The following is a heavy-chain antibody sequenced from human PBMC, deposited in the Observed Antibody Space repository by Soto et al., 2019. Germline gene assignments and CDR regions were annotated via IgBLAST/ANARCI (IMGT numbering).Heavy chain of an antibody. J-gene: IGHJ6*02. CDR1: GFTFSSYG. D-gene: IGHD5-18*01. Sequence: QVQLVESGGGVVQPGRSLRLSCAASGFTFSSYGMHWVRQAPGKGLEWVAVIWYDGSNKYYADSVKGRFTISRDNSKNTLYLQMNSLRAEDTAVYYCARAREGYGYYYGMDVWGQGTTVTVSS. CDR2: IWYDGSNK. CDR3: ARAREGYGYYYGMDV. V-gene: IGHV3-33*01.